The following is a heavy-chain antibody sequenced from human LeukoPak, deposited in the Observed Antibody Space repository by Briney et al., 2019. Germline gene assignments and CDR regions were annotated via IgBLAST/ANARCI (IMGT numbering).Heavy chain of an antibody. D-gene: IGHD3-3*01. CDR2: ISYDGSNK. Sequence: GGSLRLSCAASGFTFSSYAMYWVRQAPGKGLEWVAVISYDGSNKYYADSVKGRFTISRDNSKNTLYLQMNSLRAEDTAVYYCAREYDFGSSALYYWGQGTLVTVSS. CDR3: AREYDFGSSALYY. V-gene: IGHV3-30-3*01. CDR1: GFTFSSYA. J-gene: IGHJ4*02.